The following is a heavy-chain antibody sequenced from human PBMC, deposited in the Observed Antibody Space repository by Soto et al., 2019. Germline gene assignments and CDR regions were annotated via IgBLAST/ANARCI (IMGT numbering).Heavy chain of an antibody. V-gene: IGHV4-34*01. CDR3: ARGPYGLDY. D-gene: IGHD3-10*01. Sequence: XETLSLTCAVYGGSFSGYYWSWIRQPPGKGLEWIGEINHSGSTNYNPSLKSRVTISVDTSKNQFSLKLSSVTAADTAVYYCARGPYGLDYWGQGTLVTV. CDR1: GGSFSGYY. CDR2: INHSGST. J-gene: IGHJ4*02.